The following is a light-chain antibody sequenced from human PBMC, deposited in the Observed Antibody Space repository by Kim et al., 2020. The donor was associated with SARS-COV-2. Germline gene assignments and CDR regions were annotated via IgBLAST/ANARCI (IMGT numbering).Light chain of an antibody. Sequence: PGETVNLTCGSSTGTVTSDHQPYWFPQKPSQAPRTLIYDTSNKQSWTPARFSGSLLGGKAALTLSGAQPEDEAEYYCFLSYSGAYVFGAGTKVTVL. V-gene: IGLV7-46*01. J-gene: IGLJ1*01. CDR2: DTS. CDR1: TGTVTSDHQ. CDR3: FLSYSGAYV.